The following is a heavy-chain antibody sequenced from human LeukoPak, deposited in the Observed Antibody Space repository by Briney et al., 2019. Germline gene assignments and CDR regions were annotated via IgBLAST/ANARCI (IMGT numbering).Heavy chain of an antibody. CDR1: GYTFTSYD. D-gene: IGHD2-2*01. CDR2: MNPNSGNT. V-gene: IGHV1-8*03. Sequence: ASVKVSCKASGYTFTSYDINWVRQATGQGLEWMGWMNPNSGNTGYAQKFQGRVTITRNASISTAYMELSSLRSEDTAVYYCARGSYYCSSTSCPPGYWGQGTLVTVSS. J-gene: IGHJ4*02. CDR3: ARGSYYCSSTSCPPGY.